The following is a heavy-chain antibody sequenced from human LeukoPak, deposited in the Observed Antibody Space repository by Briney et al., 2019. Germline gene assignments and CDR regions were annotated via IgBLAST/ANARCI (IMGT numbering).Heavy chain of an antibody. V-gene: IGHV1-2*02. Sequence: ASVKVSCMTSVYTFTAYYLHWVRPAPGQGGEGMGWINPYRGGTNYAQNFWGGATMTRDTSITAAYMSLSRQRADDTAVSFCATDLRREDESVSSPPLDSWGQGTLVTVSS. CDR3: ATDLRREDESVSSPPLDS. CDR1: VYTFTAYY. CDR2: INPYRGGT. J-gene: IGHJ4*02. D-gene: IGHD5/OR15-5a*01.